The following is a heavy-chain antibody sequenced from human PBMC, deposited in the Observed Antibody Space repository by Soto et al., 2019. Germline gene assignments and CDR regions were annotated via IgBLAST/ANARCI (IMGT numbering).Heavy chain of an antibody. V-gene: IGHV4-39*02. Sequence: PSETLSLTCTVSGASISSSSYYCAWFPQPPGKGLEWLGSIYYSGSTYYNPSLQSRVAISADTSNNQFSLILSSVTAADTAVYYCTRDPGSVAGAGYFDYWGQGTLVTVSS. CDR2: IYYSGST. CDR1: GASISSSSYY. CDR3: TRDPGSVAGAGYFDY. D-gene: IGHD6-19*01. J-gene: IGHJ4*02.